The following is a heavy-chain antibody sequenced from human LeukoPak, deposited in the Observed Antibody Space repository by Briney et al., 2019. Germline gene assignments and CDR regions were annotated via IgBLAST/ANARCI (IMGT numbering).Heavy chain of an antibody. CDR3: ARDPRPLRDDYNAYFDY. CDR1: GGSISTSSYY. J-gene: IGHJ4*02. CDR2: IYYSGST. V-gene: IGHV4-39*02. Sequence: PSETLSLTCTVSGGSISTSSYYWGWIRQPPGKGLEWIGTIYYSGSTYYDPSLKSRVTIFVDTSKNQFSLKLTSVTAADTAVYYCARDPRPLRDDYNAYFDYWGQGALVTVSS. D-gene: IGHD5-24*01.